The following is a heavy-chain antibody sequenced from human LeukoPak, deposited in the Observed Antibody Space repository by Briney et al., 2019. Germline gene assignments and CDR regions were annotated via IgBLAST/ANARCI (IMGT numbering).Heavy chain of an antibody. V-gene: IGHV1-69*01. CDR2: IIPIFGTA. D-gene: IGHD2-21*02. CDR3: AREPVVTAIHCYYYGMDV. CDR1: GGTFSSYA. Sequence: SVKVSCKASGGTFSSYAISWVRQAPGQGLEWMGGIIPIFGTANYAQKFQGRVTITADESTSTAYMELSSLRSEDTAVYYCAREPVVTAIHCYYYGMDVWGQGTTVTVSS. J-gene: IGHJ6*02.